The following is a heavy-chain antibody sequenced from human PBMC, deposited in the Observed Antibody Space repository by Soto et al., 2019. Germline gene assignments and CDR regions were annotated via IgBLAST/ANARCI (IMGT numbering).Heavy chain of an antibody. V-gene: IGHV3-48*01. CDR3: AKAFSWYDY. Sequence: TGGSLRLSCAASGFTFSSYSMNWVRQAPGKGLEWVSYISSSSSTIYYADSVKGRFTISRDNAKNSLYLQMSSLRAEDTAVYYCAKAFSWYDYWGQGTLVTVSS. J-gene: IGHJ4*02. D-gene: IGHD6-13*01. CDR2: ISSSSSTI. CDR1: GFTFSSYS.